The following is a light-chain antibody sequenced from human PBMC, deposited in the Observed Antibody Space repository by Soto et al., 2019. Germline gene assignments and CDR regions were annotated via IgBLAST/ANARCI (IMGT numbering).Light chain of an antibody. Sequence: EIVLTQSPGTLSVSPGERATLSCRASQSVSSYLAWYQQKPGQAPRLLFYGASTGATGIPARFSGSGSETEFTLSISSLQSEDFAVYYCQQYNNWPGTFGQGTKVEIK. V-gene: IGKV3-15*01. CDR3: QQYNNWPGT. J-gene: IGKJ1*01. CDR2: GAS. CDR1: QSVSSY.